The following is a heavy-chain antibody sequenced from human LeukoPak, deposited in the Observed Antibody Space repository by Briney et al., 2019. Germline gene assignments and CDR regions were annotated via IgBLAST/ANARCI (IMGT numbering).Heavy chain of an antibody. CDR1: GGSIHSYS. V-gene: IGHV4-4*07. J-gene: IGHJ4*02. CDR3: ARCVNSWYEFY. Sequence: SETLSLPHTLCGGSIHSYSRKWIGQPAGKGLEWIGRIYSSGSTNYNPSLQSRVTMSVDTFKNQFSLNLTSVTAADTAVYYSARCVNSWYEFYWGQGTLVTVSS. CDR2: IYSSGST. D-gene: IGHD6-13*01.